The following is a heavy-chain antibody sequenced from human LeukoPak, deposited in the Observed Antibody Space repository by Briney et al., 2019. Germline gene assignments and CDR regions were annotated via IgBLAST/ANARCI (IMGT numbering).Heavy chain of an antibody. CDR1: GGSISSSSYY. D-gene: IGHD2-15*01. J-gene: IGHJ4*02. V-gene: IGHV4-39*01. CDR3: ARQSRGCSGGSCYSYPDY. CDR2: IYYSGST. Sequence: PSETLSLTCTVSGGSISSSSYYWGWIRQPPGKGLEWIGSIYYSGSTYYNPSLKSRVTISVDTSKNQFSLKLSSVTAADTAVYYCARQSRGCSGGSCYSYPDYWGQGTLVTVSS.